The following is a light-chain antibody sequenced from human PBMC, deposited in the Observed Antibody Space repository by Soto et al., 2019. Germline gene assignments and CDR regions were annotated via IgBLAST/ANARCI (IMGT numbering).Light chain of an antibody. CDR1: QSISSY. V-gene: IGKV1-39*01. J-gene: IGKJ1*01. Sequence: DIQMTQSPSSLSASVGDRVTITCRASQSISSYLNWYRQKPGKAPKLLIYDASSLQSGVTSRFSGSGSGTEFTLAISRLPPEDFATYYCQLSYSTPRPFGQGPKVEIK. CDR2: DAS. CDR3: QLSYSTPRP.